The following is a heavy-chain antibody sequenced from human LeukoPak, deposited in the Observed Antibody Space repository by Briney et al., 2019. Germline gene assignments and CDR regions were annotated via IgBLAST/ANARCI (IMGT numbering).Heavy chain of an antibody. D-gene: IGHD1-20*01. V-gene: IGHV1-69*05. Sequence: GASVKVSCKASGGTFSSYAISWVRQAPGQGLEWMGRIIPIFGTANYAQKFQGRVTITTDESTSTAYMELSSLRSEDTAVYYCARLTAKPHNWNGENWGQGTLVTVSS. J-gene: IGHJ4*02. CDR3: ARLTAKPHNWNGEN. CDR1: GGTFSSYA. CDR2: IIPIFGTA.